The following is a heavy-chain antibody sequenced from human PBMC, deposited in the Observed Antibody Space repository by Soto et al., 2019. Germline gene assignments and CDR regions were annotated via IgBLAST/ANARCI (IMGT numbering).Heavy chain of an antibody. CDR2: ISNDGSNK. J-gene: IGHJ4*02. D-gene: IGHD1-26*01. Sequence: GGSLRLSCAASGFTFSNYGMHWVRQAPGKGLEWVTLISNDGSNKFYADSAKGRFTISRDNSKNTLYLQMTSLKTEDTAVYYCAKDGADTGTYNFDYWGQGTLVTVS. V-gene: IGHV3-30*18. CDR3: AKDGADTGTYNFDY. CDR1: GFTFSNYG.